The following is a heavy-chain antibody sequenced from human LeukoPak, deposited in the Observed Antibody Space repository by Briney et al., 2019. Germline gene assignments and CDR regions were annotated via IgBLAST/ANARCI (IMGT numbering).Heavy chain of an antibody. CDR3: ASVAHPTDFVVVPAARSDLGKFDY. J-gene: IGHJ4*02. CDR1: GYTFTGYY. D-gene: IGHD2-2*01. Sequence: ASVKVSCKASGYTFTGYYLHWVRQAPGQGLEWMAWINPYSSATNCAQNFQGRVTLTSDTSISTTYMELTSLRSDDTAVYFCASVAHPTDFVVVPAARSDLGKFDYWARDPWSPSP. V-gene: IGHV1-2*02. CDR2: INPYSSAT.